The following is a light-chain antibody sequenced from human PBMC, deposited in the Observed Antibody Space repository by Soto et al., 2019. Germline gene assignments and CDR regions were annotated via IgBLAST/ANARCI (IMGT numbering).Light chain of an antibody. V-gene: IGKV3-15*01. CDR1: QSVASN. J-gene: IGKJ2*01. Sequence: EIVMTQSPASLSVSPGDGATLSCRASQSVASNVAWYQQKPGQGPRLLIHGASTRASGVPARFSGSGSESDFTLTINSPQFEDVAVDYWQKYHKWAPEYTFGQGTKLQIK. CDR2: GAS. CDR3: QKYHKWAPEYT.